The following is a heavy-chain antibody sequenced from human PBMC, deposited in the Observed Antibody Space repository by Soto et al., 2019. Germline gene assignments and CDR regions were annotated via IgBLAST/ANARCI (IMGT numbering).Heavy chain of an antibody. J-gene: IGHJ4*02. CDR1: GYSFVTYA. D-gene: IGHD2-8*02. CDR2: IGPYKGST. CDR3: ARDVQHWWDYPTGGYDY. Sequence: QIQLWRSELEVKKPGASGRFSGKTPGYSFVTYAISWGRQPPGQGPEGVAWIGPYKGSTRYSERLQGRATLSTDMHATTVYMELRSLGPDDTAVYYCARDVQHWWDYPTGGYDYWGQGTLVTVSA. V-gene: IGHV1-18*04.